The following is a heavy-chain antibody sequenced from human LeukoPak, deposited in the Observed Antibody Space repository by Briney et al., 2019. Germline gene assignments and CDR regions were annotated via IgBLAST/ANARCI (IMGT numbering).Heavy chain of an antibody. Sequence: PSETLSLTCSVSGGSINTTYWSWIRQPPGKGLEWIGNIHYSGSTNYNSSLKSRVTISVDTSKNQFSLKMISVTTADTAVYFCARRGWFHDCWGQGTLVTVSS. CDR2: IHYSGST. D-gene: IGHD6-19*01. CDR3: ARRGWFHDC. V-gene: IGHV4-59*01. CDR1: GGSINTTY. J-gene: IGHJ4*02.